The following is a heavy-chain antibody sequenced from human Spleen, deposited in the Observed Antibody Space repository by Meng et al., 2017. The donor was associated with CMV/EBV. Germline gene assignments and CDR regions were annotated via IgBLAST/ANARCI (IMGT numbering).Heavy chain of an antibody. D-gene: IGHD3-22*01. Sequence: GGPLRLSCAASGFTFSSYGMHWVRQAPGKGLEWVAFIRYDGSNKYYADSVKGRFTISRDNSKNTLYLQMNSLRAEDTAVYYCAKDRRITMIVVVKPHYFDYWGQGTLVTVSS. V-gene: IGHV3-30*02. CDR1: GFTFSSYG. J-gene: IGHJ4*02. CDR2: IRYDGSNK. CDR3: AKDRRITMIVVVKPHYFDY.